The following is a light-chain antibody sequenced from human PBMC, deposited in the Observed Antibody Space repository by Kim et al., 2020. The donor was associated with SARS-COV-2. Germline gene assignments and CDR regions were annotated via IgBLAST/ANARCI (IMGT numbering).Light chain of an antibody. CDR1: SGHSSYD. CDR3: QTWGPGIRV. CDR2: LNSDGSL. J-gene: IGLJ3*02. Sequence: ASVKLTCTLSSGHSSYDIAWHQQQPEPGPRYLMKLNSDGSLSKGDGIPDRFSGSSSGAERYLTISSLQSEDEADYYCQTWGPGIRVFGGGTQLTVL. V-gene: IGLV4-69*01.